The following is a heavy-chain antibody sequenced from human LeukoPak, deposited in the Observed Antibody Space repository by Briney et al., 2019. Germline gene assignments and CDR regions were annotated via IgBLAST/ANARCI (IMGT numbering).Heavy chain of an antibody. J-gene: IGHJ4*02. Sequence: GGSLRLSCAASDVTLSTFTMHWVRQAPGKGLEWVSSISSSSRTINYADSVQGRFTVSRDNANNSMYFQMNKLRREDTAVYYCAKGSPRGGLDSWGQGTLVTVSS. V-gene: IGHV3-48*01. CDR2: ISSSSRTI. CDR1: DVTLSTFT. D-gene: IGHD1-14*01. CDR3: AKGSPRGGLDS.